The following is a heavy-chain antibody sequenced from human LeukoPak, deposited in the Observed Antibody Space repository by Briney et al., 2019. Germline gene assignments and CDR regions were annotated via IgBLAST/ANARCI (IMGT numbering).Heavy chain of an antibody. CDR3: ARDRPLYGWVGIGYYFDY. CDR1: GYTFTSYG. J-gene: IGHJ4*02. D-gene: IGHD2-15*01. Sequence: GASVTVSCKASGYTFTSYGISWVRQAPGQGLEWMGWISAYNGNTNYAQKLQGRVTMTTDTSTSTAYMELRSLRSDDTAVYYCARDRPLYGWVGIGYYFDYWGQGTLVTVSS. CDR2: ISAYNGNT. V-gene: IGHV1-18*01.